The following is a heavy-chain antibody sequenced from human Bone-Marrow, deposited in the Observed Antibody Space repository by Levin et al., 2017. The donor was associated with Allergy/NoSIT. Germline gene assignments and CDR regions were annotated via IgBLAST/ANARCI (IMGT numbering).Heavy chain of an antibody. CDR2: IYSSGST. CDR1: GDSINTNSYY. D-gene: IGHD2-15*01. CDR3: ARGGGYCSGGSCYFLGTTDYNYFDP. J-gene: IGHJ5*02. Sequence: SETLSLTCNVSGDSINTNSYYWGWLRQPPGKGLEWIGHIYSSGSTYYNPSFKSRVTISVDASKNQFSLKLTSVAAADTAMYFCARGGGYCSGGSCYFLGTTDYNYFDPWGQGTLVTVSS. V-gene: IGHV4-39*07.